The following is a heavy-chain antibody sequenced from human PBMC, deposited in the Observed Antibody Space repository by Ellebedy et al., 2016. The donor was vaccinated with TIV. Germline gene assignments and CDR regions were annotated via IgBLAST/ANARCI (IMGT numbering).Heavy chain of an antibody. J-gene: IGHJ4*02. CDR1: GFAVTSNY. D-gene: IGHD5-18*01. CDR2: VYAVGDT. CDR3: ARAPDLDTPVVD. Sequence: PGGSLRLSCAASGFAVTSNYMNWVRQAPGKGLEWLSIVYAVGDTYYADSVKARFTISRDTSKNMVYLQMTTLKAEETAVYYCARAPDLDTPVVDWGQGTLVTVSS. V-gene: IGHV3-66*01.